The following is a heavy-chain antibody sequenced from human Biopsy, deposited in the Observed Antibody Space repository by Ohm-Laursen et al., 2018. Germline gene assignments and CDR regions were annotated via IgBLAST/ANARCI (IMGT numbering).Heavy chain of an antibody. D-gene: IGHD2/OR15-2a*01. CDR1: GGSISSYY. CDR2: IYYSGTT. Sequence: GTLSLTCTVSGGSISSYYWNWIRQPPGKGLEWIGYIYYSGTTDYSPSLKSRVTISIDKSKNQFFLKLSSVTAADTAVYYCARATNSTGWPYYYFYGMDVWGQGTTVTVSS. CDR3: ARATNSTGWPYYYFYGMDV. V-gene: IGHV4-59*01. J-gene: IGHJ6*02.